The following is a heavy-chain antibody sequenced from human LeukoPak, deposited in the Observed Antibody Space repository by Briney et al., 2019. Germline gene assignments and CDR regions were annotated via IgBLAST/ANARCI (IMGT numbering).Heavy chain of an antibody. D-gene: IGHD6-13*01. V-gene: IGHV1-2*02. J-gene: IGHJ4*02. CDR2: INPNSGGT. CDR3: ARGRTGIAAAGKVLDY. Sequence: ASVKVSCKASGYTFTGYYMHWVRQAPGQGLEWMGWINPNSGGTNYAQKFQGRVTMTRDTSISTAYMGLSRLRSDDTAVYYCARGRTGIAAAGKVLDYWGQGTLVTVSS. CDR1: GYTFTGYY.